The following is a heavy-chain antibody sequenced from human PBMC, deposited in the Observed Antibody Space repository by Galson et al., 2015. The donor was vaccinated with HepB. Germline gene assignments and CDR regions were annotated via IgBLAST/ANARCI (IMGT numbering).Heavy chain of an antibody. D-gene: IGHD6-19*01. J-gene: IGHJ4*02. CDR1: GFTFSNAW. CDR3: TTDGQGSSGWYGVWGFGY. Sequence: SLRLSCAASGFTFSNAWMNWVRQAPGKGLEWVGRIKSKTDGGTTDYAAPVKGRFTISRDDSKNTLYLQMNSLKTEDTAVYYCTTDGQGSSGWYGVWGFGYWGQGTLVTVSS. CDR2: IKSKTDGGTT. V-gene: IGHV3-15*07.